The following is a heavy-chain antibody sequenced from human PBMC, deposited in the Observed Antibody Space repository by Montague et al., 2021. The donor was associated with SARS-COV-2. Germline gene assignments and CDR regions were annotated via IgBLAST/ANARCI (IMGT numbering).Heavy chain of an antibody. J-gene: IGHJ4*02. Sequence: SETLSLTCTVAGDSIRSSNYYWGWIRQPPGRGLEWIGSIYYDGSTYYNPSFKSRVTISVDTSKTQFSLKLSSVTAADTAVYSCARPVHPAFGSGAIDYWGQGTLVTVSS. D-gene: IGHD6-19*01. CDR1: GDSIRSSNYY. V-gene: IGHV4-39*01. CDR3: ARPVHPAFGSGAIDY. CDR2: IYYDGST.